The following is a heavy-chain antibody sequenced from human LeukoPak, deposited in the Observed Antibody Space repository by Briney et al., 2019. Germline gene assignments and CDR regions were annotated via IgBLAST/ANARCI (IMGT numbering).Heavy chain of an antibody. Sequence: GGSLRLSCAASGFTFRSFAMHWVRQAPGKGLQWVAIISHDGSNKYYEDSLKGRFTISRDNSKNTLYLQMNSLRAEDTALYYCARDTRYSSNWILDYWGQGTLVTVSS. CDR2: ISHDGSNK. D-gene: IGHD6-13*01. J-gene: IGHJ4*02. CDR1: GFTFRSFA. CDR3: ARDTRYSSNWILDY. V-gene: IGHV3-30*04.